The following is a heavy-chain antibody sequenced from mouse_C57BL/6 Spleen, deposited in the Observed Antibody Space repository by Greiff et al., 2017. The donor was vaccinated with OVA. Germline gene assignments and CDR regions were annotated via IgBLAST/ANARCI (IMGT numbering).Heavy chain of an antibody. CDR2: ISYDGSN. D-gene: IGHD2-2*01. V-gene: IGHV3-6*01. Sequence: EVKLQESGPGLVKPSQSLSLTCSVTGYSITSGYYWNWIRQFPGNKLEWMGYISYDGSNNYNPSLKNRISITRDTSKNQFFLKLNSVTTEDTATYYCARDAGLRDYYAMDYWGQGTSVTVSS. J-gene: IGHJ4*01. CDR3: ARDAGLRDYYAMDY. CDR1: GYSITSGYY.